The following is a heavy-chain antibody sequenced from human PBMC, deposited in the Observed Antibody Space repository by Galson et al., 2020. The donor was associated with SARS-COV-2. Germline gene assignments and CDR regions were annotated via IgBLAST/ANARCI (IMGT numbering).Heavy chain of an antibody. V-gene: IGHV3-33*01. CDR3: ARDGDWGSTAGVDV. CDR2: IWYDGSNK. CDR1: GFTFSSYG. D-gene: IGHD3-16*01. Sequence: ETAGSLRLSCAASGFTFSSYGMHWVRQAPGKGLEWVAVIWYDGSNKYYADSVKGRFTISRDNSKNTLYLQMNSLRAEDTAVSYCARDGDWGSTAGVDVWGQGTTGTVAS. J-gene: IGHJ6*02.